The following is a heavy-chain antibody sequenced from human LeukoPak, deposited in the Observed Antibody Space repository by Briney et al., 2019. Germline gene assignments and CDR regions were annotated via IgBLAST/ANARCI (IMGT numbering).Heavy chain of an antibody. J-gene: IGHJ4*02. D-gene: IGHD4-17*01. CDR2: IYYSGST. V-gene: IGHV4-59*01. CDR3: ARAGTRGPRPIDY. CDR1: GGSISSYY. Sequence: SETLSLTCTVSGGSISSYYWSWLRQPPGKGLEWIGYIYYSGSTNYNPSLKSRVTISVDTSKNQFSLKLSSVTAADTDVYYCARAGTRGPRPIDYWGQGTLVTVSS.